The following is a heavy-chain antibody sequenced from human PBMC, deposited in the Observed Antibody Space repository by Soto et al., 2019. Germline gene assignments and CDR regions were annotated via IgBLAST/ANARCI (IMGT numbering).Heavy chain of an antibody. CDR2: ISNDGGST. D-gene: IGHD6-13*01. J-gene: IGHJ6*02. Sequence: PGGSLRLSCSAPGFTFSTYAMHWVRQAPGKGLEYVSAISNDGGSTYYADSVKGRFTISRDNSKNTLYLQMNSLRAEDTAVYYCASTAGTHYYYGMDVWGQGTTVTVSS. CDR3: ASTAGTHYYYGMDV. V-gene: IGHV3-64*04. CDR1: GFTFSTYA.